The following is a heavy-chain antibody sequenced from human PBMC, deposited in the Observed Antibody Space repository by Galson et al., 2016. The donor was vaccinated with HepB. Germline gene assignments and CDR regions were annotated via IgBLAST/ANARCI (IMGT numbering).Heavy chain of an antibody. CDR2: ISTSSSAI. CDR3: ARQRRITGNPRNYYYYGMDV. CDR1: GFTFNTYS. D-gene: IGHD1-20*01. J-gene: IGHJ6*02. V-gene: IGHV3-48*04. Sequence: SLRLSCAASGFTFNTYSMNWVRQAPGKGLEWISYISTSSSAIYYGDSVKGRFTISRDNAKKSLYLQMNSLKVEDTAVYYCARQRRITGNPRNYYYYGMDVWGQGTTVTVSS.